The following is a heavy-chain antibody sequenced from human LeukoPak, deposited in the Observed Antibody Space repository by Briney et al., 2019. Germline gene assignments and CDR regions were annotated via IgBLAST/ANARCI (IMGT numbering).Heavy chain of an antibody. CDR3: ARQLLYGLDV. Sequence: GGSLRLSCAASGFSFSSYWIHWVRQAPGKGLVWVSRINDDGSSPTYADSVKGRFTISRDNAKNTLYLQMNSLRAEDTAVYYCARQLLYGLDVWGQGTTVTVSS. J-gene: IGHJ6*02. D-gene: IGHD2/OR15-2a*01. CDR1: GFSFSSYW. CDR2: INDDGSSP. V-gene: IGHV3-74*01.